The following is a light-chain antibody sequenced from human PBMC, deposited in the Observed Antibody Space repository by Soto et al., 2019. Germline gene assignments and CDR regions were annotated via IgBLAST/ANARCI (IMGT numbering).Light chain of an antibody. CDR2: KAS. J-gene: IGKJ2*01. CDR3: QQYKSYTPYT. Sequence: DIQMTQSPSTLSASVGDRVTFTCRASESVSTWLAWYQQKPGKAPKLLIYKASTLESGVPSRFSGSGSWTEFTLTISSLQPDDFATYYCQQYKSYTPYTFGQGTKLEIK. CDR1: ESVSTW. V-gene: IGKV1-5*03.